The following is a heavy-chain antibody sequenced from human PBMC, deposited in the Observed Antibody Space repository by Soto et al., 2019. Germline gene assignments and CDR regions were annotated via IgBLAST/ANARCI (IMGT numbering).Heavy chain of an antibody. CDR3: ARDLAAAGRDPYYFDH. Sequence: SVKVSCKASGGTFSSYTMSWVRQAPGQGLEWMGRIIPILGIANYAQKFQGRVTITADKSTSTAYMELSSLRSEDTAVYYCARDLAAAGRDPYYFDHWGQGTLVTVSS. J-gene: IGHJ4*02. V-gene: IGHV1-69*04. CDR2: IIPILGIA. CDR1: GGTFSSYT. D-gene: IGHD6-13*01.